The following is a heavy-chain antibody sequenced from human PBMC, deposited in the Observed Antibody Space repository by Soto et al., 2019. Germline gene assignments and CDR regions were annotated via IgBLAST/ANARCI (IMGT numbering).Heavy chain of an antibody. V-gene: IGHV3-30*18. CDR2: ISYDGSNK. J-gene: IGHJ4*02. CDR3: AKGPTVVPRRGHFDY. Sequence: QVQLVEAGGGVGQPGRSLRLSCAASGFTFSSYGMHWVRQAPGKGLEWVAVISYDGSNKYYADSVKGRFTISRDNSKNTLYLQMNSLRAEDTAVYYCAKGPTVVPRRGHFDYWGQGTLVTVSS. CDR1: GFTFSSYG. D-gene: IGHD2-2*01.